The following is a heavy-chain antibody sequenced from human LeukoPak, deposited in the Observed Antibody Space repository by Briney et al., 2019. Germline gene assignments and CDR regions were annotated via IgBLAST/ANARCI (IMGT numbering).Heavy chain of an antibody. CDR2: IVVGSGNT. CDR1: GFTFTSSA. V-gene: IGHV1-58*02. Sequence: SVKVPCKASGFTFTSSAMQWVRQARGQRLEWIGWIVVGSGNTNYAQKFQERVTITRDMSTSTAYMELSSLRSEDTAVYYCAAIGLIDYYGMDVWGQGTTVTVSS. D-gene: IGHD3-16*01. J-gene: IGHJ6*02. CDR3: AAIGLIDYYGMDV.